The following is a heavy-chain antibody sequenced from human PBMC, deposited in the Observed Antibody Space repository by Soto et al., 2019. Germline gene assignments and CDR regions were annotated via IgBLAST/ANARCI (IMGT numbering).Heavy chain of an antibody. J-gene: IGHJ4*02. Sequence: SETLSLTCTVSDVSINSSSDYWGWIRQPPGKGLEWIGSIYYSGSTYYNPSLKSRVTMSVDTSKNQFSLKLSRLTSEDTAIYYCAADATAWQQMVPSDYWGQGTLVTVSS. CDR2: IYYSGST. D-gene: IGHD2-8*01. V-gene: IGHV4-39*07. CDR1: DVSINSSSDY. CDR3: AADATAWQQMVPSDY.